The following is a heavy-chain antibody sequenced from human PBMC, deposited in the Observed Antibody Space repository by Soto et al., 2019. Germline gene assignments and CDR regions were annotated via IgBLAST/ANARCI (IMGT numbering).Heavy chain of an antibody. D-gene: IGHD2-2*01. CDR1: GFTFSSYW. CDR2: INSDGSST. CDR3: ARDKSCSSTSCWVIPEDNWFDP. Sequence: GGSLRLSCAASGFTFSSYWMHWVRQAPGKGLVWVSRINSDGSSTSYADSVKGRFTISRDNAKNTLYLQMNSLRAEDTAVYYCARDKSCSSTSCWVIPEDNWFDPWGQGTLVTVSS. V-gene: IGHV3-74*01. J-gene: IGHJ5*02.